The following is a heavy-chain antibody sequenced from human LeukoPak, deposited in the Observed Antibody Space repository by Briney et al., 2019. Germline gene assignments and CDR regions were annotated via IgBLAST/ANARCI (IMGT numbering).Heavy chain of an antibody. V-gene: IGHV3-23*01. CDR2: ISGSGGST. CDR3: AKVFPYYYYYMDV. J-gene: IGHJ6*03. Sequence: AGGSLRLSCAASGFTFSSYAMSWVRQAPGKGLEWVSAISGSGGSTYYADSVKGRLTISRDNSKNTLYLQMNSLRAEDTAVYYCAKVFPYYYYYMDVWGKGTTVTVSS. D-gene: IGHD2/OR15-2a*01. CDR1: GFTFSSYA.